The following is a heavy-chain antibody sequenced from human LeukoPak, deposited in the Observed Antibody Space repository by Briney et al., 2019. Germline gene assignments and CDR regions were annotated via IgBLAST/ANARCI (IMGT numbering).Heavy chain of an antibody. J-gene: IGHJ5*02. CDR3: AREAYYDFWSGYLHNTSFDP. V-gene: IGHV1-8*01. CDR1: GYTFTSYD. Sequence: ASVKVSCKASGYTFTSYDINWVRQATGQGLEWMGWMNPNSGNTGYAQKFQGRVTMTRTTSISTAYMELSSLRSEDTAVYYCAREAYYDFWSGYLHNTSFDPWGQGTLVTVSS. D-gene: IGHD3-3*01. CDR2: MNPNSGNT.